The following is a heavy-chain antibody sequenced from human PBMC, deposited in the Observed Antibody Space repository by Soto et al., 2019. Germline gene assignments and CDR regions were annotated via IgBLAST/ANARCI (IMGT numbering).Heavy chain of an antibody. CDR1: GFTFSSYG. V-gene: IGHV3-33*01. CDR3: AARGDDDWYFDL. J-gene: IGHJ2*01. Sequence: QVQLVESGGGVVQPGRSLRLSCAASGFTFSSYGMHWVRQAPGKGLEWVAVIWYDGSNKYYADSVKGRFTISRDNSKNTLYLQMNSLRAEDTAGYYCAARGDDDWYFDLWGRGTLVTVSS. D-gene: IGHD4-17*01. CDR2: IWYDGSNK.